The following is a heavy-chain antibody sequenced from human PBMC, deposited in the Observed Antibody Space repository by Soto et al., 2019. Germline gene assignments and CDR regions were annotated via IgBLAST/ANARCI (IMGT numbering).Heavy chain of an antibody. J-gene: IGHJ6*02. CDR3: ASHFTGVLVLGTSPPGGDNYGWDV. D-gene: IGHD2-8*02. CDR1: GGTFSRYT. Sequence: QVQLVQSGAEVKKPGSSVKVSCKASGGTFSRYTFTWVRQAPGQGLEWMGRIIPILDIPNYAQNFQGRGTITADKSTSTAYMEVSSLRSDDTAVYYCASHFTGVLVLGTSPPGGDNYGWDVWGQGTTVTVSS. CDR2: IIPILDIP. V-gene: IGHV1-69*02.